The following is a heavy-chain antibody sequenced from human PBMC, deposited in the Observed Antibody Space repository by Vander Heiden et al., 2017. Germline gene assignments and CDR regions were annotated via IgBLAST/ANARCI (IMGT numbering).Heavy chain of an antibody. Sequence: QVQLQESGPGLVKPSQTLSLTCTVSGGSISSGGYYWRWIRQHPGKGLEWIGYIYYSGSTYYNPSLKSRVTISVDTSKNQFSLKLSSVTAADTAVYYCARDSSGFYYFDYWGQGTLVTVSS. CDR1: GGSISSGGYY. CDR3: ARDSSGFYYFDY. CDR2: IYYSGST. D-gene: IGHD6-19*01. J-gene: IGHJ4*02. V-gene: IGHV4-31*03.